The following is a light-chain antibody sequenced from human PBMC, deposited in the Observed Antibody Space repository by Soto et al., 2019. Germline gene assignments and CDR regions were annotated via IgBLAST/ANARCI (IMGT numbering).Light chain of an antibody. CDR3: QSYDSSIQCVV. Sequence: NFMLTQPHSVSESPGKTVTISCTGSSGSIASNYVQWYQQRPGSAPTTVIYEDNQRPSGVPDRFSGSIDSSSNSASLTISGLKTEDEADYYCQSYDSSIQCVVFGGGTKLTVL. CDR2: EDN. CDR1: SGSIASNY. J-gene: IGLJ2*01. V-gene: IGLV6-57*02.